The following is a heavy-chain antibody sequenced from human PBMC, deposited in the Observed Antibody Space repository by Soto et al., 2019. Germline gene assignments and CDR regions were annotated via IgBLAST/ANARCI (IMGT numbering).Heavy chain of an antibody. D-gene: IGHD4-4*01. CDR1: GYTFTSFG. J-gene: IGHJ3*02. V-gene: IGHV1-18*04. CDR2: ISTYNGKA. CDR3: AKDGYGNNDGDALHI. Sequence: QGQLVQSGAEVKKPGASVKVSCKASGYTFTSFGITWVRQAPGQGLEWMGWISTYNGKANYAQKLQGRVTVTRDTSTNKAYMELRSLRSDDTAVYYCAKDGYGNNDGDALHIWGQGTMVTVSS.